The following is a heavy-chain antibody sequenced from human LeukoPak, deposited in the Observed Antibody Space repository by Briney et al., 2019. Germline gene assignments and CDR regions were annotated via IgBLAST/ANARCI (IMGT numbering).Heavy chain of an antibody. J-gene: IGHJ3*01. CDR1: GYTFTGYY. CDR3: ATERYNWNSRMDAPEF. CDR2: IIRVLGSV. Sequence: SVKVSCKASGYTFTGYYMHWVRQAPGQGLEWMGRIIRVLGSVTYAQKFQDRLTIIGDKATNTAYMELSSLRSEDTAVCYCATERYNWNSRMDAPEFWGQGTMVTVSS. D-gene: IGHD1-20*01. V-gene: IGHV1-69*04.